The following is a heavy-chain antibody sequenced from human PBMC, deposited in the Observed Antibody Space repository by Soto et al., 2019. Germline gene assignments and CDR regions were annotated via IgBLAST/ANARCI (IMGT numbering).Heavy chain of an antibody. CDR2: IKTDGSST. CDR1: GFTFSSNY. D-gene: IGHD5-12*01. CDR3: AREGVAPYYYYGMDV. V-gene: IGHV3-74*01. Sequence: PGGSLRLSCAASGFTFSSNYMHWVRQAPGKGLVWVSRIKTDGSSTTYADSVRGRFTISRDNAQNTLYLQMRSLRSDDTAVYYCAREGVAPYYYYGMDVWGQGTPVTVSS. J-gene: IGHJ6*02.